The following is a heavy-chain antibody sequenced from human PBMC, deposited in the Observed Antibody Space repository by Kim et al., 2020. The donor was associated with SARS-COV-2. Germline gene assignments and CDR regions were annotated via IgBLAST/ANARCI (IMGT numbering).Heavy chain of an antibody. D-gene: IGHD3-9*01. CDR2: SNPNSGGT. CDR1: PYTFTGYY. CDR3: ALIRDNISAGY. V-gene: IGHV1-2*06. Sequence: SVKVSCKASPYTFTGYYMHWVRQAPGQGLAWMGRSNPNSGGTNYAQKFPGRVTMTRATSISTAYMELSRLRSNDSAVYFFALIRDNISAGYWGQGTLVT. J-gene: IGHJ4*02.